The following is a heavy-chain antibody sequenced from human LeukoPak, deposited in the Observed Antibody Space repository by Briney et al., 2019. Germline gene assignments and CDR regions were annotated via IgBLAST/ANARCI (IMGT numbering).Heavy chain of an antibody. V-gene: IGHV3-7*01. D-gene: IGHD4-11*01. CDR1: GFTFSSYG. J-gene: IGHJ4*02. Sequence: SGGSLRLSCAASGFTFSSYGMHWVRQAPGKGLEWVANIKQDGSEKYYVDSVKGRFTISRDNAKNSLYLQMNSLRAEDTAVYYCARVMLQQLKISGGSYFDYWGQGTLVTVSS. CDR3: ARVMLQQLKISGGSYFDY. CDR2: IKQDGSEK.